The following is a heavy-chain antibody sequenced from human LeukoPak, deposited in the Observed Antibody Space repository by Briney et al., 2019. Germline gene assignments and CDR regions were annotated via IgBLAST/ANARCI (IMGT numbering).Heavy chain of an antibody. CDR3: ARVPTMMYDAFDI. D-gene: IGHD3-22*01. V-gene: IGHV4-59*01. Sequence: SETLSLTCTVSGGSISSYYWSWLRQPPGNGLEWIGYIYYSGSTNYNPSLKSRVTISVDTSKNQFSLKLSSVTAADTAVYYCARVPTMMYDAFDIWGQGTMVTVSS. CDR1: GGSISSYY. CDR2: IYYSGST. J-gene: IGHJ3*02.